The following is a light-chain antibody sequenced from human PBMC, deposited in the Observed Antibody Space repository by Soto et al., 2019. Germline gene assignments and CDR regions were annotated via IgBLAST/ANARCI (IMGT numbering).Light chain of an antibody. CDR2: DAS. Sequence: DIQMTQSPFTLSASVGDRVTITCRASQSIRSWLAWYQQKPGKAPKLLIYDASSLESGVPSRFSGSGSGTEFTLTISSLQPDDFATYYCQQYNSYSGTFGQGTKVDIK. CDR3: QQYNSYSGT. V-gene: IGKV1-5*01. CDR1: QSIRSW. J-gene: IGKJ1*01.